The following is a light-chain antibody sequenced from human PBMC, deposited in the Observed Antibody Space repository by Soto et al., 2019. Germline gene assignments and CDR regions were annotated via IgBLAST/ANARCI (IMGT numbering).Light chain of an antibody. CDR1: ESISSW. V-gene: IGKV1-5*03. J-gene: IGKJ1*01. Sequence: DTQMTQSPSTLSASVGDRVTITCRASESISSWLAWYQQKPGKAPKVVIHNASSLESGVPSRFGGSGSGTEFTLTITSLQPDDSSTYYCQQYNSYPWTFGQGTKVEIK. CDR3: QQYNSYPWT. CDR2: NAS.